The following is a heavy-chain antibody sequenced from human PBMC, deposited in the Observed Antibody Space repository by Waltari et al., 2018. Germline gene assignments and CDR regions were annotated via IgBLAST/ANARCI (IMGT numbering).Heavy chain of an antibody. Sequence: QVQLQQWGAGLLKPSETLSLTCAVYGGSFSGYYWCWIRQPPGKGLEWIGEINHSGSTNYNPSLKSRVTISVDTSKNQFSLKLSSVTAADTAVYYCARGNYYGSGNWFDPWGQGTLVTVSS. CDR3: ARGNYYGSGNWFDP. V-gene: IGHV4-34*01. CDR2: INHSGST. D-gene: IGHD3-10*01. J-gene: IGHJ5*02. CDR1: GGSFSGYY.